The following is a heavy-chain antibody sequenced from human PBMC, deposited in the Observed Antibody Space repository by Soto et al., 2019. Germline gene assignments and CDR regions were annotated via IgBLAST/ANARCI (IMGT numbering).Heavy chain of an antibody. CDR1: GFTFSNAW. CDR3: TTLNCISTSCYLNTDY. Sequence: PGGSLRLSCAASGFTFSNAWMNWVRQAPGKGLEWVGRIKSKTDGGTTDYAAPVKGRFTISRDDSKNTLYLQMNSLKTEDTAFYYFTTLNCISTSCYLNTDYGGQETLFTVSS. V-gene: IGHV3-15*07. D-gene: IGHD2-2*01. J-gene: IGHJ4*02. CDR2: IKSKTDGGTT.